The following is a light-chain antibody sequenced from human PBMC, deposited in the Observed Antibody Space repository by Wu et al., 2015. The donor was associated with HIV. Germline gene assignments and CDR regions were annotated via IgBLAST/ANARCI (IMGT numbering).Light chain of an antibody. CDR1: QNSNNK. J-gene: IGKJ2*01. V-gene: IGKV3-15*01. CDR2: DAS. Sequence: IVMTQSPATLSVSPGERVTLSCRASQNSNNKLAWYQQKPAQAPRLLIYDASTRATGIPGTFSGSGSETEFTLTINTVQSEDFALYYCHQYSTGPSSFGQGTKLEI. CDR3: HQYSTGPSS.